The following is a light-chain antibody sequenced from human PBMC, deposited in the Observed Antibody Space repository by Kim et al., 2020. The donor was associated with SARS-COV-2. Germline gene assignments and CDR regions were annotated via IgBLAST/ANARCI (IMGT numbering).Light chain of an antibody. CDR3: QQSVTSRT. Sequence: EIVLTQSPGTLSLSPGERATLSCRASESVADIYFAWYQQKSGQAPRLLIYGASSRATGIPDRFSGSGSGTDFTLTISRVEPEDFAVYYCQQSVTSRTFGQGTKVEIK. J-gene: IGKJ1*01. CDR1: ESVADIY. V-gene: IGKV3-20*01. CDR2: GAS.